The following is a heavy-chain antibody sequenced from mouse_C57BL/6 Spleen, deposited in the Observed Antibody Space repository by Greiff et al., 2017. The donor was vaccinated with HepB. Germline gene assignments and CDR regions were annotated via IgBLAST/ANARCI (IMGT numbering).Heavy chain of an antibody. CDR3: AKGAPSGYAY. CDR2: IYPGSGNT. D-gene: IGHD3-2*02. CDR1: GYSFTSYY. V-gene: IGHV1-66*01. J-gene: IGHJ3*01. Sequence: QVHVKQSGPELVKPGASVKISCKASGYSFTSYYIHWVKQRPGQGLEWIGWIYPGSGNTKYNEKFKGKATLTADTSSSTAYMQLSSLTSEDSAVYYCAKGAPSGYAYWGQGTLVTVSA.